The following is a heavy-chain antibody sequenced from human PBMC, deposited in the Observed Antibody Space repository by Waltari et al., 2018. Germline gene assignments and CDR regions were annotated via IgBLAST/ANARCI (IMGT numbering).Heavy chain of an antibody. CDR3: ARVPIFDWLVSGFDL. CDR2: INPNSGAT. CDR1: GYSFPEYY. V-gene: IGHV1-2*02. D-gene: IGHD3-9*01. Sequence: QVHLVQSGGEVQKPGASVTVSCKAAGYSFPEYYIHWVRQAPGQGLEWMGWINPNSGATNYAQKLQDRVTVTRDTSSSTAYMELSSLTSGDTAVYYCARVPIFDWLVSGFDLWGQGTLVTVSS. J-gene: IGHJ5*02.